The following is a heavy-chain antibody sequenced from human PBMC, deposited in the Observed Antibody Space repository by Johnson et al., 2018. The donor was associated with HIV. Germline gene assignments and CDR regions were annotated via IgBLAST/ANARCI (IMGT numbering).Heavy chain of an antibody. J-gene: IGHJ3*02. V-gene: IGHV3-7*01. CDR1: RFTFSSYW. CDR2: IKQDGSEI. Sequence: VQLVESGGGLVQPGGSLRLSCAASRFTFSSYWMSWVRQAPGKGLEWVANIKQDGSEIYYVDSVKGRFTLSRDNAKNSLYLQMNRLRAEETAVYYCARAPYSSSWYRDAFDIWGQGTMVTVSS. D-gene: IGHD6-13*01. CDR3: ARAPYSSSWYRDAFDI.